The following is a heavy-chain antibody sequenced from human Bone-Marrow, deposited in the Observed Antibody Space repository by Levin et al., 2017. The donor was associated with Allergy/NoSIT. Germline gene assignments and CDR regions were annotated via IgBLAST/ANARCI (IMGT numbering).Heavy chain of an antibody. CDR2: MSYRGST. Sequence: GSLRLSCTVSGGSITSYYWSWIRQPPGKGLEWIGLMSYRGSTNYNPSVKSRVTISLDTSENQFSLKLNSVTAADTAVYYCVSGDSSSWFDYWGLGTLVTVSS. CDR3: VSGDSSSWFDY. V-gene: IGHV4-59*01. CDR1: GGSITSYY. J-gene: IGHJ4*02. D-gene: IGHD6-13*01.